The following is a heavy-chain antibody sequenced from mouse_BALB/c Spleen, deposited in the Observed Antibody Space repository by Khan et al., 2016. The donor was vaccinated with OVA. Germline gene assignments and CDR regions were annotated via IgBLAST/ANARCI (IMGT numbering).Heavy chain of an antibody. CDR1: GYTFTDYI. J-gene: IGHJ3*01. CDR2: IFPGSDTP. Sequence: VQLQESGPELVKPGASLKVSCKASGYTFTDYIIGWVKQSTRQGLEWIGDIFPGSDTPYYNEKFKDRATLTADKSANTAYMQLSSLTSDDSAVYFCARGGYSAVAYWGQGTLVTVSA. D-gene: IGHD1-2*01. V-gene: IGHV1-77*01. CDR3: ARGGYSAVAY.